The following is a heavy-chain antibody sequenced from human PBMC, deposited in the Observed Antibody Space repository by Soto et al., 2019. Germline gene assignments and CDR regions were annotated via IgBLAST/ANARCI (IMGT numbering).Heavy chain of an antibody. CDR3: AKKGLVSLATYCSGGDCHYACDI. V-gene: IGHV3-23*01. CDR2: ISGGGDGT. CDR1: GFTFSSYA. J-gene: IGHJ3*02. D-gene: IGHD2-15*01. Sequence: EVQLLESGGGLVQPGGSLRLSCAASGFTFSSYAMSWVRQAPGKGLEWVSAISGGGDGTYYADSVKGGFTISRDNSRNTVYLQMLSLRAEETAVYYWAKKGLVSLATYCSGGDCHYACDIWGKGTMVTVSS.